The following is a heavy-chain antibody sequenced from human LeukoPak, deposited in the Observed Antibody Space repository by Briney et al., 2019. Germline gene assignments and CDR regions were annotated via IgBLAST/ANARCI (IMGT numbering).Heavy chain of an antibody. D-gene: IGHD6-13*01. J-gene: IGHJ6*02. CDR3: AKAYSSSWYYGMDV. CDR2: ISSSGSTI. Sequence: PGGSLTLSCAASGFTFSDYYMSWIRQAPGKGLEWVSYISSSGSTIYYADSVKGRFTFSRDNAKNSLYLQMNSLRAEDTAVYYCAKAYSSSWYYGMDVWGQGTTVTVSS. CDR1: GFTFSDYY. V-gene: IGHV3-11*01.